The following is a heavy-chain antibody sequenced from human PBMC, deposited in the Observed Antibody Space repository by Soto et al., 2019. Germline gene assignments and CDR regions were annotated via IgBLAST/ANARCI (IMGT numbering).Heavy chain of an antibody. CDR1: GGSFSGYY. CDR2: INHSGST. J-gene: IGHJ5*02. V-gene: IGHV4-34*01. CDR3: ARDRLKIGATIGNWFDP. D-gene: IGHD5-12*01. Sequence: SEALSLTCAVYGGSFSGYYWSWIRQPPGKGLEWIGEINHSGSTNYNPSLKSRVTISVDTSKNQFSLKLSSVTAADTAVYYCARDRLKIGATIGNWFDPWGQGTLVTVSS.